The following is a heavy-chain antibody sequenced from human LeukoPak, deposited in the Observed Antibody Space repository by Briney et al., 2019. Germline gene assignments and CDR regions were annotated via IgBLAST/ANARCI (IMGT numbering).Heavy chain of an antibody. CDR2: IYTSGGT. CDR3: ARRPGSASWGYFDS. V-gene: IGHV4-4*09. D-gene: IGHD2-15*01. J-gene: IGHJ4*02. Sequence: GHIYTSGGTSYNPSLESPVIISVDTSKNQFSLKLRSVTAADTAVYYCARRPGSASWGYFDSWGQGALVTVSS.